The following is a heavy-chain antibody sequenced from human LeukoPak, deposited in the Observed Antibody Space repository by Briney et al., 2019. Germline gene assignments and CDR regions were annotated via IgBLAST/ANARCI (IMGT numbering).Heavy chain of an antibody. J-gene: IGHJ3*02. Sequence: SETLSLTCAVSGGSISSSNWWSWVRQPPGKGLEWIGEIYHSGSTNYNPSLKSRVTISVDKSRNQFSLKLSSVTAADTAVYYCARDVPLWSADAFDIWGQGTMVTVSS. CDR3: ARDVPLWSADAFDI. CDR2: IYHSGST. D-gene: IGHD3-3*01. V-gene: IGHV4-4*02. CDR1: GGSISSSNW.